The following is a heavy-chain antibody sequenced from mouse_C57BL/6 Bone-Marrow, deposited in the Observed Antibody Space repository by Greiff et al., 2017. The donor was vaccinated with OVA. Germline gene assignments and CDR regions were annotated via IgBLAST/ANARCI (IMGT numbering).Heavy chain of an antibody. Sequence: EVQLQQSGPELVKPGASVKMSCKASGYTFTDYNMHWVKQSHGKSLEWIGYINPNNGGTSYNQTFKGKATLTVNKSSSTAYMELRSLTTEDSAVYYCARNYYSNSYAMDYWGQGTSVTVSS. CDR2: INPNNGGT. V-gene: IGHV1-22*01. CDR3: ARNYYSNSYAMDY. J-gene: IGHJ4*01. D-gene: IGHD2-5*01. CDR1: GYTFTDYN.